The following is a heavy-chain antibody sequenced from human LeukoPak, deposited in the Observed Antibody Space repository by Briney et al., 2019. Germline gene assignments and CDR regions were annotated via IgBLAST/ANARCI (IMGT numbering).Heavy chain of an antibody. J-gene: IGHJ4*02. CDR3: ARDTKN. V-gene: IGHV3-23*01. Sequence: GGSLRLSCAASGFSFSNNAMTWVRQAPGKGLEWVSTISSGDDITYYADSVKGRFTISRDNSKNTLYLQMNSLRAEDTAIYYCARDTKNWGQGTLVTVSS. D-gene: IGHD1-1*01. CDR2: ISSGDDIT. CDR1: GFSFSNNA.